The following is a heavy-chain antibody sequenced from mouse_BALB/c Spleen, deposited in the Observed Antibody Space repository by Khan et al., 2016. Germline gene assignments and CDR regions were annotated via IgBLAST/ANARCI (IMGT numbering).Heavy chain of an antibody. CDR3: ASSTQSFYAMDY. Sequence: EVQLQESGPELMKPGASVKISCKASGYSFTSYYMHWVKQSHGKSLEWIGYIDPFNGGTSYNQKFKGKATLTVDKSSSTAYMHLSSLTSEDSAAYYCASSTQSFYAMDYWGQGTSVTVSS. V-gene: IGHV1S135*01. J-gene: IGHJ4*01. CDR2: IDPFNGGT. CDR1: GYSFTSYY. D-gene: IGHD1-1*01.